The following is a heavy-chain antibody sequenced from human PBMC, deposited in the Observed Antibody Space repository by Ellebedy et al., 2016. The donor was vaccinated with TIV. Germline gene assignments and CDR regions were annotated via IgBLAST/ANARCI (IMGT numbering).Heavy chain of an antibody. Sequence: SETLSLXXTVSGGSISSSSYYWGWIRQPPGKGLEWIGSIYYSGSTYYNPSLKSRVTISVDTSKNQFSLKLSSVTAADTAVYYCARAFKVGATPGDAFDIWGQGTMVTVSS. CDR3: ARAFKVGATPGDAFDI. CDR1: GGSISSSSYY. CDR2: IYYSGST. V-gene: IGHV4-39*01. D-gene: IGHD1-26*01. J-gene: IGHJ3*02.